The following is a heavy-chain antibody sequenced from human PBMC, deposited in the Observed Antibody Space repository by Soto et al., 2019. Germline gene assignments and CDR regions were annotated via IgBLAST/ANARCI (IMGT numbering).Heavy chain of an antibody. CDR2: ITTYNGNR. V-gene: IGHV1-18*01. CDR3: ARDAQPKSMAADGASAY. D-gene: IGHD6-6*01. Sequence: QVQLVQSGPEVKNPGASVKVSCKASGYTFKNYGIKWVRQAPGQGLEWVGWITTYNGNRYSAEKFQGRVTMITDTSTSTTYMELRSLTSDDTGVYYCARDAQPKSMAADGASAYWGQGTLVTVSS. CDR1: GYTFKNYG. J-gene: IGHJ4*02.